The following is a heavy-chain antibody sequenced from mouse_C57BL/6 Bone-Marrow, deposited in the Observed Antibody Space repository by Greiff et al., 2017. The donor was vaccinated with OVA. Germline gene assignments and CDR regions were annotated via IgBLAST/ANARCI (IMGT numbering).Heavy chain of an antibody. CDR3: ARTLSSGYTWFAY. Sequence: QVQLQQSGAELVKPGASVKMSCKASGYTFTSYWITWVKQRPGQGLEWIGNIDPSDSETHYNQKFKDKATLTVDKSSSTAYMQLSSLTSEDSAVYYCARTLSSGYTWFAYWGQGTLVTVSA. CDR2: IDPSDSET. J-gene: IGHJ3*01. D-gene: IGHD3-2*02. V-gene: IGHV1-61*01. CDR1: GYTFTSYW.